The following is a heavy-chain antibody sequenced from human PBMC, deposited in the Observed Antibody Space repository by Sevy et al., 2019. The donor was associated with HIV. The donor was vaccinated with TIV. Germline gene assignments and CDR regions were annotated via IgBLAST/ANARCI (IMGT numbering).Heavy chain of an antibody. V-gene: IGHV4-34*01. D-gene: IGHD2-2*01. Sequence: SETLSLTCAVYGASFSGYYWSWIRQPPGKGLEWIGEINHSGGTNYNPSLKSRVTISVDTSKNQFPLKLSSVTAADTAVYYCARHCSGTSCSHAFDIWRQGTMVTVSS. CDR3: ARHCSGTSCSHAFDI. CDR2: INHSGGT. CDR1: GASFSGYY. J-gene: IGHJ3*02.